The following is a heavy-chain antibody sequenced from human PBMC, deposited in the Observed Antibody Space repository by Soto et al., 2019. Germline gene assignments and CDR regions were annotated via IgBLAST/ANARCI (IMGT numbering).Heavy chain of an antibody. J-gene: IGHJ4*02. CDR3: AREGNLGRWLQPLDF. Sequence: PSQTMTLTCTVSGDSMSAYSWSWGRQPPGKGLEWIGNIHYNGNTKYSPSLKSRVTMSVDTSKNHFSLRLISVTAADTAIYFCAREGNLGRWLQPLDFWGQGTLVT. D-gene: IGHD5-12*01. CDR1: GDSMSAYS. V-gene: IGHV4-59*01. CDR2: IHYNGNT.